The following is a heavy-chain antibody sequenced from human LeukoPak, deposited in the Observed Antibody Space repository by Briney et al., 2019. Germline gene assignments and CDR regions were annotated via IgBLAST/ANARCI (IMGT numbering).Heavy chain of an antibody. Sequence: GGSLRLSCAASGFTFSSYGIHWVRQAPGKGLEWVAVISYDGSNQYYADSVKGRFTISRDNSKNTLYLQMNSLRAEDTAVYYRAKDSERYYGSGSRQYYYYYYGMDVWGQGTTVTVSS. CDR1: GFTFSSYG. CDR3: AKDSERYYGSGSRQYYYYYYGMDV. D-gene: IGHD3-10*01. J-gene: IGHJ6*02. V-gene: IGHV3-30*18. CDR2: ISYDGSNQ.